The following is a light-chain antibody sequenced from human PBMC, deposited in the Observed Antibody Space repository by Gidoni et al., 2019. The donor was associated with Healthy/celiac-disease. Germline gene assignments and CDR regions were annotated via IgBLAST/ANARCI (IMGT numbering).Light chain of an antibody. CDR1: SHRSYY. CDR3: NSRDSSGNHWV. Sequence: ITCQGDSHRSYYASWYQQKPGQAPVLVIYGKNNRPSGIPDRFSGSSSGNTASLTITGAQAEDEADYYCNSRDSSGNHWVFGGGTKLTVL. V-gene: IGLV3-19*01. CDR2: GKN. J-gene: IGLJ3*02.